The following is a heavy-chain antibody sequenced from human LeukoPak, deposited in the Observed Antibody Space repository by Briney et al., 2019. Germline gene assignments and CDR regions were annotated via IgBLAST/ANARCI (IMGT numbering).Heavy chain of an antibody. Sequence: SETLSLTCTVSGGSITTHYWSWIRQPPGKGLEWIGYVHYTDSPNFNPSLKSRVTMSVDTSRSQFSLRLNSVTAADTAVYYCASYSSSSHYFDYWGQGTLVTVSS. D-gene: IGHD6-6*01. CDR2: VHYTDSP. CDR1: GGSITTHY. V-gene: IGHV4-59*11. CDR3: ASYSSSSHYFDY. J-gene: IGHJ4*02.